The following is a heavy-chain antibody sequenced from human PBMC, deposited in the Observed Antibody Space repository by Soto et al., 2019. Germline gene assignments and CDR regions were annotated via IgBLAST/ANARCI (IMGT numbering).Heavy chain of an antibody. CDR3: EKGVGGGYYYSGL. V-gene: IGHV3-23*01. D-gene: IGHD3-22*01. Sequence: GESLKISCAASGFTFSNYVMSWVRQAPGKGLEWVSSITNSGGGTYYADSVRGRFTISRDNSKNTLCLQMNSLRAEEPAVYYGEKGVGGGYYYSGLWGEGPLVTVS. CDR1: GFTFSNYV. J-gene: IGHJ4*02. CDR2: ITNSGGGT.